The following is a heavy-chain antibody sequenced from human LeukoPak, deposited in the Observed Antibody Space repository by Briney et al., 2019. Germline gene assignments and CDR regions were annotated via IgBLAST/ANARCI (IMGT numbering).Heavy chain of an antibody. J-gene: IGHJ4*02. D-gene: IGHD3-22*01. Sequence: GGALRLSCAASGFTFSSYAMSWGRQAPGEGLGWGSGINLDSGRIAYADSVKGRFTVSRDNAKNSLYLQVNSLRAEDTALYFCAKDISRYYDSSGNNYAALDYWGQGTLVTVSS. CDR3: AKDISRYYDSSGNNYAALDY. V-gene: IGHV3-9*01. CDR1: GFTFSSYA. CDR2: INLDSGRI.